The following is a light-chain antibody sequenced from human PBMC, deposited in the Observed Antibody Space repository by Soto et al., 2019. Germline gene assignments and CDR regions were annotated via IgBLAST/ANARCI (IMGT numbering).Light chain of an antibody. CDR2: EVN. CDR1: SSDVGTYNL. V-gene: IGLV2-23*02. J-gene: IGLJ1*01. Sequence: QSALTQPASVCGSPGQSITISCTGTSSDVGTYNLVSWYQQHPGKAPKLMIYEVNKRPSGISNRFSGSKSGNTASLTISGLQADDEADYYCCSYAGFSTFVFASGTKVTVL. CDR3: CSYAGFSTFV.